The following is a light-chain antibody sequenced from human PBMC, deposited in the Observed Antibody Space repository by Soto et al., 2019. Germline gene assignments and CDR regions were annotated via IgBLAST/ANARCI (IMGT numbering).Light chain of an antibody. CDR3: HKRSNWPPDT. J-gene: IGKJ5*01. CDR2: GAS. Sequence: EFVLTQSPDTLSLSPGEGASLSCRASQSVHTFLAWYQQKPGQPPRLLIYGASTRAPGVPARFSGSGSGTDFTLTITRLEPEDFAVYYCHKRSNWPPDTFGQGTRLEIK. V-gene: IGKV3-11*01. CDR1: QSVHTF.